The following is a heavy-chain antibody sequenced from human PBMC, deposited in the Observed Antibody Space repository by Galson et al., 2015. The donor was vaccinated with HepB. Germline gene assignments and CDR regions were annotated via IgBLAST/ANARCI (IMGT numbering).Heavy chain of an antibody. Sequence: ETLSLTCTVAGYSISSGYYWGWIRQPPGKGLELIGSIYHSGRTYSNPSLKSRATISVDTSKNQFSLNLNSVTAADTGVYYCAKDTGSYKFDFWGPGTLVTVSS. CDR1: GYSISSGYY. CDR3: AKDTGSYKFDF. J-gene: IGHJ4*02. D-gene: IGHD1-26*01. CDR2: IYHSGRT. V-gene: IGHV4-38-2*02.